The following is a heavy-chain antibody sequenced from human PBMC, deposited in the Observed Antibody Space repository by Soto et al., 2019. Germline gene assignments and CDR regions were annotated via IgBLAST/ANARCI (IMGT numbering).Heavy chain of an antibody. V-gene: IGHV3-9*01. CDR3: AKDPFPSFDEGFPLAARQTLSPSLFDY. Sequence: EVQLVESGGGLVQPGRSLRLSCAASGFTFDDYAMHWVRQAPGKGLEWVSGISWNSGSIGYADSVKGRFTISRDNAKNSLYLQMNSLRAEDTALYYCAKDPFPSFDEGFPLAARQTLSPSLFDYWGQGTLVTVSS. D-gene: IGHD6-6*01. J-gene: IGHJ4*02. CDR1: GFTFDDYA. CDR2: ISWNSGSI.